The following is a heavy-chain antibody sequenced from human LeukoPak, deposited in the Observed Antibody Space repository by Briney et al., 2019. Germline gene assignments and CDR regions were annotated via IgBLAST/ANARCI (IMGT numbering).Heavy chain of an antibody. CDR1: GFTFRNYA. V-gene: IGHV3-30-3*02. J-gene: IGHJ4*02. Sequence: GGSLRLSCVGSGFTFRNYAMHWVRQAPGKGLEWVAVISYDGSNKYYADSVKGRFTISRVNSKNTLYLQMNSLRAEDAAVYYCAKTLEQWLVSPFDYWGQGTLVTVSS. CDR2: ISYDGSNK. D-gene: IGHD6-19*01. CDR3: AKTLEQWLVSPFDY.